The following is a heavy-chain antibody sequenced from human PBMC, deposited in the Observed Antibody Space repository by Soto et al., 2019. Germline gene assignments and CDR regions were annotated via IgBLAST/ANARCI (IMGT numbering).Heavy chain of an antibody. J-gene: IGHJ5*02. CDR3: AKSAGAGTELPRYNWFDP. D-gene: IGHD6-19*01. Sequence: QVQLVESGGGVVQPGRSLRLSCAASGFTFSSYGMHWVRQAPGKGLEWVAVISYDGSNKYYADSVKGRFTISRDNSKNTLYLQMNSLRAEDTAVYYCAKSAGAGTELPRYNWFDPWGQGTLVTVSS. CDR1: GFTFSSYG. V-gene: IGHV3-30*18. CDR2: ISYDGSNK.